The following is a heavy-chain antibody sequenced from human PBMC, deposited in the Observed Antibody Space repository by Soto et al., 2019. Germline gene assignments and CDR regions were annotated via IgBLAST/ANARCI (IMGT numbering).Heavy chain of an antibody. CDR2: IYHSGST. J-gene: IGHJ6*01. V-gene: IGHV4-38-2*01. CDR1: GYSISSGYY. CDR3: ASGIDFYYAMDV. Sequence: SETLSLTCAVSGYSISSGYYWGWIRQPPGKGLEWIGSIYHSGSTYYNASLKSRVTISVDTSKNQFSLKLTSVTDADTAVYYCASGIDFYYAMDVWGQGTTVTVSS.